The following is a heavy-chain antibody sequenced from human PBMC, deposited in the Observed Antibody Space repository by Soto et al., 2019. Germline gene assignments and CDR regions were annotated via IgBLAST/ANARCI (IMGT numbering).Heavy chain of an antibody. V-gene: IGHV4-30-4*01. CDR3: ASMVYAIDRYFDY. D-gene: IGHD2-8*01. CDR2: IYYSGST. CDR1: GGSISRGDYY. J-gene: IGHJ4*02. Sequence: SETLSLTCTVSGGSISRGDYYWIWIRQPPGKGLEWIGSIYYSGSTYYNPSLKSRVTISVDTSKNQFSLRLSSVTAADTAVYYCASMVYAIDRYFDYWGQGTLVTVSS.